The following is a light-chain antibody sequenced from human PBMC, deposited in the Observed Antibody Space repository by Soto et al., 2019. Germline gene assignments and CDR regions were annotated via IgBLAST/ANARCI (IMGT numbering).Light chain of an antibody. Sequence: DIQMTQSPSTLSASIGDRVTITCRASQSISSWLAWYQQKTGKAPKLLIYGAASLQSGVPSRFSGSGSGTHFTPTISSLQPEDFATYYCQQSYITPHTFGGGTKVDIK. J-gene: IGKJ4*01. CDR2: GAA. V-gene: IGKV1-39*01. CDR1: QSISSW. CDR3: QQSYITPHT.